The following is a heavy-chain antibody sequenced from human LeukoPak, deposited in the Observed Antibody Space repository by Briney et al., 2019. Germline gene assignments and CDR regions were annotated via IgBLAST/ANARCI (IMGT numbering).Heavy chain of an antibody. CDR1: GGSISSGDYY. J-gene: IGHJ5*02. Sequence: SQTLSLTCTVSGGSISSGDYYWSWIRQPPGKGLEWIGYIYYSGSTYYNPSLKSRVTISVDTSMNQFSLKLSSVTAADTAVYYCARAPEGYYDSSGYYRGWFDPWGQGTLVTVSS. CDR2: IYYSGST. V-gene: IGHV4-30-4*08. CDR3: ARAPEGYYDSSGYYRGWFDP. D-gene: IGHD3-22*01.